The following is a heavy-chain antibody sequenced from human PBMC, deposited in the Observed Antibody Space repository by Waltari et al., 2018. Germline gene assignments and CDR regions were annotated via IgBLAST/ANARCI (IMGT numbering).Heavy chain of an antibody. D-gene: IGHD2-15*01. CDR3: ARDRGRGLYLDS. CDR2: VYGGGKT. J-gene: IGHJ4*02. CDR1: GDSMSSAYW. V-gene: IGHV4-4*02. Sequence: QLQLQESGPGLVKPSGSLSLTCAVSGDSMSSAYWWSWVRQPPGKGLEWIGQVYGGGKTNYNPSFASPVTVELDTYNKKFSLKVTSATAADTAVYYCARDRGRGLYLDSWGPG.